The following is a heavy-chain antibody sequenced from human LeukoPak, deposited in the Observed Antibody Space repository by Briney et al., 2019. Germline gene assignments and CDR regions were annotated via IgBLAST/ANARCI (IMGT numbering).Heavy chain of an antibody. CDR3: AKSMVRGVGYGMDV. Sequence: GGSLRLSCAVSGFIFSTYSMNWVRQAPGKGLEWVSYISRSSSTIYYADSVKGRFTISRDNSKNTLYLQMNSLRAEDTAVYYCAKSMVRGVGYGMDVWGQGTTVTVSS. CDR1: GFIFSTYS. V-gene: IGHV3-48*01. CDR2: ISRSSSTI. D-gene: IGHD3-10*01. J-gene: IGHJ6*02.